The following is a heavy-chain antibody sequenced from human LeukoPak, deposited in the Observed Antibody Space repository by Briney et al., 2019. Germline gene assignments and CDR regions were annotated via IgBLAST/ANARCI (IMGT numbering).Heavy chain of an antibody. CDR3: ARSRCSGGSCYAWGAAFDI. J-gene: IGHJ3*02. V-gene: IGHV3-48*02. CDR2: ISSSSSSI. Sequence: GGSLRLSCEASGFTFSSYSMNWVRQAPGKGQEWVSYISSSSSSIYYADSVKGRFTISRDNAKNSLYLQMNSLRDEDTAVYYCARSRCSGGSCYAWGAAFDIWGQGTMVTVSS. CDR1: GFTFSSYS. D-gene: IGHD2-15*01.